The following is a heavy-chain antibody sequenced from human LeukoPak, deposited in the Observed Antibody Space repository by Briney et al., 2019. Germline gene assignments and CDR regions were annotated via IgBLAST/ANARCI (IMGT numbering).Heavy chain of an antibody. CDR2: IKQDGSEK. Sequence: PGGSLRLSCAASGFTFSDYWIDWVRQAPGKGLEWVANIKQDGSEKNYLDSVKGRFTISRDNAKNSLYLQMNNLRAEDTAVYYCARVPQGTMIVVGWGQGTLVTVSS. J-gene: IGHJ4*02. CDR1: GFTFSDYW. V-gene: IGHV3-7*01. D-gene: IGHD3-22*01. CDR3: ARVPQGTMIVVG.